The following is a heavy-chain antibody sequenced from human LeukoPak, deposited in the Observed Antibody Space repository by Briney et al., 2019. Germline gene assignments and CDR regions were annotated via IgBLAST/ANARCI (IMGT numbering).Heavy chain of an antibody. CDR1: GFTFASYA. CDR2: IGVRGGST. CDR3: AKGAPQQL. J-gene: IGHJ4*02. D-gene: IGHD5-18*01. V-gene: IGHV3-23*01. Sequence: PGGSLRLSCAASGFTFASYAMSWVRQAPGKGLEWVSAIGVRGGSTYYAVSVKGRFTISRANSRNTLYLQMNSLRAEDTAVYYCAKGAPQQLWGQGTLVTVSS.